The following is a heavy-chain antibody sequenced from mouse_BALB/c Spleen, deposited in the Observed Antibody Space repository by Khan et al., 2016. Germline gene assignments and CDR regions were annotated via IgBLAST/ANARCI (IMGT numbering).Heavy chain of an antibody. D-gene: IGHD2-1*01. CDR1: GFSLSTSGMG. Sequence: QVTLKESGPGILQPSQTLSLTCSFSGFSLSTSGMGVSWIRQPSGKGLEWLAHIYWDDDKRYNPSLKSRLTISKDTSSNQVFLKITSVDTADTATYSCARRGGICNSFAYWGQGTLVTVSA. J-gene: IGHJ3*01. CDR3: ARRGGICNSFAY. V-gene: IGHV8-12*01. CDR2: IYWDDDK.